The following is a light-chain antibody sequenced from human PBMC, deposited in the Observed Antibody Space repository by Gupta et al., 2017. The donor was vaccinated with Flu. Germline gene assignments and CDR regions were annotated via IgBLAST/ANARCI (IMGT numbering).Light chain of an antibody. CDR3: RRVERWPWA. J-gene: IGKJ1*01. CDR2: QGS. Sequence: DVVMTQSPLSLPVTLGQPASISCRSSQSRVYSDGNTYLPWFQQRPGQSPRRLIYQGSHPESGVLDSFSSSGSGTDFTLKIRRVEAVDVGVYYCRRVERWPWAFGQGTKVEIK. CDR1: QSRVYSDGNTY. V-gene: IGKV2-30*01.